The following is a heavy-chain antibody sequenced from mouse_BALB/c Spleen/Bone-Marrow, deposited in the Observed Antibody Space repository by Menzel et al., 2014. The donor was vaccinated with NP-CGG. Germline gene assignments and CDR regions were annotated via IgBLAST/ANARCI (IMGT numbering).Heavy chain of an antibody. CDR2: ISSGSSTI. J-gene: IGHJ1*01. CDR1: GFTFSSFG. V-gene: IGHV5-17*02. Sequence: DVKLMESGGGLVQPGGSRRLSCAASGFTFSSFGMHWVRQAPEKGLEWVAYISSGSSTIFYVDTVKGRFTISRDNPKNTLFLQMTSLRSEDTAMYYCTRGGNGDDFDFWGAGTTVTVSS. D-gene: IGHD4-1*01. CDR3: TRGGNGDDFDF.